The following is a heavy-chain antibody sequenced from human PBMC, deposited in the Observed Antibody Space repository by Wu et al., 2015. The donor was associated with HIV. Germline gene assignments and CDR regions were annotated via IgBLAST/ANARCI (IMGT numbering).Heavy chain of an antibody. V-gene: IGHV1-8*01. CDR3: ARVGVVLTSAELLEYFQH. CDR2: INPKSGST. Sequence: QVQLVQSGAEMKKPGASVKVSCKVSGYTFTSFNINWVRQATGRGLEWMGWINPKSGSTGFARTFQGRVAMTRNSSISTAYMQLSNLTSDDTAVYYCARVGVVLTSAELLEYFQHWGQGTHVIVSS. D-gene: IGHD3-10*01. J-gene: IGHJ1*01. CDR1: GYTFTSFN.